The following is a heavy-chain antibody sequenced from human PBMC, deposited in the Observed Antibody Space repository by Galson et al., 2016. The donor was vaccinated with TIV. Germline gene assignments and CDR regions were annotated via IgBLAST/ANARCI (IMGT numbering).Heavy chain of an antibody. J-gene: IGHJ4*02. CDR2: IIPISGIA. D-gene: IGHD2-21*02. Sequence: SVKVSCKASGAIFSNYPITWVRQAPGQGLEWMGGIIPISGIADNSQKFQGRVSITADVSTNTVYMELSSLRSEDTAVYYCARLTPCGGDCYYFDSWGQGTLVTVSS. CDR1: GAIFSNYP. V-gene: IGHV1-69*13. CDR3: ARLTPCGGDCYYFDS.